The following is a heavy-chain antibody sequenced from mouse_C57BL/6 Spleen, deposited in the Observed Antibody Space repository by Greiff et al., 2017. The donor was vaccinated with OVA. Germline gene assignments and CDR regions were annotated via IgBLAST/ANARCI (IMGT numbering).Heavy chain of an antibody. CDR1: GYTFTDYY. D-gene: IGHD2-4*01. V-gene: IGHV1-76*01. J-gene: IGHJ2*01. Sequence: VQLQQSGAELVRPGASVKLSCKASGYTFTDYYINWVKQRPGQGLEWIARIYPGSGNTYYNEKFKGKATLTAEKSSSTAYMQLSSLTSEDSAVYFCATRGDYDGGYYFDYWGQGTTLTVSS. CDR2: IYPGSGNT. CDR3: ATRGDYDGGYYFDY.